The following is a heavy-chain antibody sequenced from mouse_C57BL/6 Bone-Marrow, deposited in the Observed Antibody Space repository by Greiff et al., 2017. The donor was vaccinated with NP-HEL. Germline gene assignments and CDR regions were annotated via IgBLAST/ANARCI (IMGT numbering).Heavy chain of an antibody. CDR2: IYPGSGNT. D-gene: IGHD4-1*01. V-gene: IGHV1-76*01. Sequence: VQLQQSGAELVRPGASVKLSCKASGYTFTDYYINWVKQRPGQGLEWIARIYPGSGNTYYNEKFKGKATLTAEKSSSTAYMQLSSLTSEDSAVYFCARANWASMDYWGQGTSVTVSS. CDR1: GYTFTDYY. J-gene: IGHJ4*01. CDR3: ARANWASMDY.